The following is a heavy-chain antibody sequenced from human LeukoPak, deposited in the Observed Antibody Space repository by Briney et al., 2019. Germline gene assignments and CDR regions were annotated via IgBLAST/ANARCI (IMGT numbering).Heavy chain of an antibody. CDR1: GFTVSNNY. Sequence: QSGGSLRLSCAASGFTVSNNYMSWVRQAPGKGLEWVSVIYSGGSTYYADSVKGRFTISRDNSKNTLYLQMNSLRAEDTAVYYCARGVGDGNDAFDIWGQGTMVTVSS. CDR3: ARGVGDGNDAFDI. J-gene: IGHJ3*02. CDR2: IYSGGST. V-gene: IGHV3-53*01. D-gene: IGHD4-23*01.